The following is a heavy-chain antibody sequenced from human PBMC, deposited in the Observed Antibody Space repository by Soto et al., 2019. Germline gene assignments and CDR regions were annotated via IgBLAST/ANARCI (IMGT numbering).Heavy chain of an antibody. J-gene: IGHJ4*02. V-gene: IGHV1-69*12. CDR2: IIPIFGTA. CDR1: GGTFRSYA. D-gene: IGHD2-21*02. CDR3: ALKTNCGGDCYDFDY. Sequence: QVQLVQSGAEVKKPGSSVKVSCKASGGTFRSYAISWVRQAPGQGLEWLGGIIPIFGTANYAQKFRGRVTITAYESTSTAYMELSSLRSEDTAVYYCALKTNCGGDCYDFDYLFQGTLVTVSS.